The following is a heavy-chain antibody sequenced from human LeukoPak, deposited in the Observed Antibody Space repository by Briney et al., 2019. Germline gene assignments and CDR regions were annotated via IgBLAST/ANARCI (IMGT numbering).Heavy chain of an antibody. Sequence: RGSLRLSCAASGFTFSSYAMSWVRQAPGKGLEWVSAISGSGGSTYYADSVKGRFTISRDNSKNTLYLQMNSLRAEDTAVYYCAKLGGQVVPAAIISDWFDPWGQGTLVTVSS. D-gene: IGHD2-2*02. CDR3: AKLGGQVVPAAIISDWFDP. J-gene: IGHJ5*02. CDR2: ISGSGGST. CDR1: GFTFSSYA. V-gene: IGHV3-23*01.